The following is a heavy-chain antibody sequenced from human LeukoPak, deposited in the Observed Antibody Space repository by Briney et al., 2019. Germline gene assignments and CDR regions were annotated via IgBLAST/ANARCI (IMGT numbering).Heavy chain of an antibody. D-gene: IGHD6-6*01. CDR2: IYADGAT. J-gene: IGHJ4*02. V-gene: IGHV3-43*02. CDR1: GFTFDDYA. CDR3: ARGYSSSYRIDY. Sequence: GGSLRLSCAASGFTFDDYAMHWVRQAPGRGLEWVSLIYADGATHYADSVKGRFTISRDNAKNTLYLQMNSLSAEDTAVYYCARGYSSSYRIDYWGQGTLVTVSS.